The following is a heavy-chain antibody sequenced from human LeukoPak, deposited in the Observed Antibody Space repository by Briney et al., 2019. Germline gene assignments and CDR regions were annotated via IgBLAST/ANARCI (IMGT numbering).Heavy chain of an antibody. Sequence: PGGSLRLSCAASGFTFSSYSMNWVRQAPGKGLEWVSSISSSSSYIYYADSVKGRFTISRDNSKNTLYLQMNSLRAEDTAVYYCARRLYCSGDTCYTGPDAFDIWGQGTMVTVSS. CDR1: GFTFSSYS. V-gene: IGHV3-21*01. CDR2: ISSSSSYI. CDR3: ARRLYCSGDTCYTGPDAFDI. J-gene: IGHJ3*02. D-gene: IGHD2-2*02.